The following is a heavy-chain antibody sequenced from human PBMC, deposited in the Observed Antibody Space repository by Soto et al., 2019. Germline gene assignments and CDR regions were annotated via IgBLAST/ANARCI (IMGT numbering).Heavy chain of an antibody. CDR1: GGSFSGYY. CDR3: ARATSLLWFGDGSQEPTKLANVFDY. V-gene: IGHV4-34*01. Sequence: PSETLSLTCAVYGGSFSGYYWSWIRQPPGKGLEWIGEINHSGSTNYNPSLKSRVTISVDTSKNQFSLKLSSVTAADTAVYYCARATSLLWFGDGSQEPTKLANVFDYWGQGTLVTVSS. CDR2: INHSGST. J-gene: IGHJ4*02. D-gene: IGHD3-10*01.